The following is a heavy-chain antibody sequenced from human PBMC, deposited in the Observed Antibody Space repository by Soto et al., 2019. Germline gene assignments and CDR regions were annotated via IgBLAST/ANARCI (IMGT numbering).Heavy chain of an antibody. Sequence: QVQLQESGPGLVKPSETLSLTCTVSGGSISNYYWSWIRQPPGKGLEWIGYIYYSGSTNYNPSLKSRVTISVDTSKNQFSLKLSSVTAADTAVYYCAIAGAATLSDYWGQGTLVTVSS. CDR1: GGSISNYY. J-gene: IGHJ4*02. CDR3: AIAGAATLSDY. CDR2: IYYSGST. V-gene: IGHV4-59*01. D-gene: IGHD2-15*01.